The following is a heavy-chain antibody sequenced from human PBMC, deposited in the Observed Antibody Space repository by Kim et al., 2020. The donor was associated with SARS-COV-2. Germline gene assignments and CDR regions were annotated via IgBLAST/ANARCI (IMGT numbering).Heavy chain of an antibody. CDR3: ARLVEMATISYGMDV. D-gene: IGHD5-12*01. V-gene: IGHV4-59*01. CDR1: GGSISSYY. J-gene: IGHJ6*02. CDR2: IYYSGST. Sequence: SETLSLTCTVSGGSISSYYWSWIRQPPGKGLEWIGYIYYSGSTNYNPSLKSRVTISVDTSKNQFSLKLSSVTAADTAVYYCARLVEMATISYGMDVWGQGTPVTVSS.